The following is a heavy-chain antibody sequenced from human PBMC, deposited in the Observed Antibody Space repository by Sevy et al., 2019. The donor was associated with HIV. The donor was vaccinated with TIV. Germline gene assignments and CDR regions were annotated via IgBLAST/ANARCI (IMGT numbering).Heavy chain of an antibody. V-gene: IGHV3-49*03. CDR1: GFTFGDYA. CDR2: IRRNSYGGTA. D-gene: IGHD6-25*01. Sequence: GGSLRLSCTASGFTFGDYALSWFRQAPGKGLEWMGIIRRNSYGGTAEYAASVKGRCTISRDDSKSLAFLQMNSLKTEDTAVYFCTRDLSGRYFYYYLDVWGKGTTVTVSS. J-gene: IGHJ6*03. CDR3: TRDLSGRYFYYYLDV.